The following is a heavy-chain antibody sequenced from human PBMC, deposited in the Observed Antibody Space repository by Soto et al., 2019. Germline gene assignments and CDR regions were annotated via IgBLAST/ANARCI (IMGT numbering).Heavy chain of an antibody. CDR2: ISGSGGNT. V-gene: IGHV3-23*01. CDR1: AFTFSSYA. J-gene: IGHJ4*02. D-gene: IGHD4-4*01. Sequence: GSLRLSCAASAFTFSSYAMSWLRQAPGKGLEWVSGISGSGGNTYYADSVKGRFTISRDNSKNTLYLQMNSLRAEDTAVYYCAKDLFGNYADYFDYWGQGTLVTVSS. CDR3: AKDLFGNYADYFDY.